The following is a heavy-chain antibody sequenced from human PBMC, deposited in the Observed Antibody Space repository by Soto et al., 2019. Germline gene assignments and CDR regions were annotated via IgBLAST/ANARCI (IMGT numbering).Heavy chain of an antibody. D-gene: IGHD1-26*01. V-gene: IGHV6-1*01. Sequence: SQTLSLTCAITGDSVSSNSAGLSWVRQSPSRGLEWLGRTYYRSKWYYEYAVSVRGRITINPDTSKNQYSLQLNSVTPEDTAVYLCARGEQYSGRIFDYWGQGTLVTVSS. CDR2: TYYRSKWYY. CDR3: ARGEQYSGRIFDY. J-gene: IGHJ4*01. CDR1: GDSVSSNSAG.